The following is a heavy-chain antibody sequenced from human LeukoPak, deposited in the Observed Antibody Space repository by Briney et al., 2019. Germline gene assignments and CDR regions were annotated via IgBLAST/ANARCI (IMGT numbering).Heavy chain of an antibody. CDR1: GYTFTSYG. CDR2: INPNSGGT. Sequence: ASVKVSCKASGYTFTSYGISWVRQAPGQGLEWMGWINPNSGGTNYAQKFQGRVTMTRDTSISTAYMELSRLRSDDTAVYYCARGVGTSSRKMDVWGKGTTVTISS. J-gene: IGHJ6*04. CDR3: ARGVGTSSRKMDV. V-gene: IGHV1-2*02. D-gene: IGHD2-2*01.